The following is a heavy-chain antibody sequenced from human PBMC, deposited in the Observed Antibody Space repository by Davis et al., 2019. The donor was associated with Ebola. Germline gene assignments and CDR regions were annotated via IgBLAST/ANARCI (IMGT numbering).Heavy chain of an antibody. CDR3: ARYYWVLSYWYFDL. CDR2: INPNSGGT. CDR1: GYTFSGYY. J-gene: IGHJ2*01. V-gene: IGHV1-2*02. Sequence: ASVKVSCKASGYTFSGYYMHWVRQAPGQGLEWMGWINPNSGGTNYAQKFQGRVTMTRDTSISTAYVELSRLRSDDTAVYYCARYYWVLSYWYFDLWGRGTLVTVSS. D-gene: IGHD3-10*01.